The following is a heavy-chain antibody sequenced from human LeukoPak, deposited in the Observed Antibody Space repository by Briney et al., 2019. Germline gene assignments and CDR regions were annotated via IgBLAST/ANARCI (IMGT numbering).Heavy chain of an antibody. CDR3: NYYGSGSYYRGVLDAFDI. D-gene: IGHD3-10*01. V-gene: IGHV4-30-4*01. CDR2: IYYSGST. CDR1: GGSISSVDYY. Sequence: SQTLSLTCTVSGGSISSVDYYWSWIRQPPGKGLEWIGYIYYSGSTYYNPSLKSRVTISVDTSKNQFSLKLSSVTAADTAVYYCNYYGSGSYYRGVLDAFDIWGQGTMVTVSS. J-gene: IGHJ3*02.